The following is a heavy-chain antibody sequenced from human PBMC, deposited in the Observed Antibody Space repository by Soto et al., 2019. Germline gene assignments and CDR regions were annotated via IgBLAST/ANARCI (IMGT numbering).Heavy chain of an antibody. J-gene: IGHJ6*02. CDR3: ARYMGGMDV. D-gene: IGHD3-10*01. CDR2: INHSGST. V-gene: IGHV4-34*01. Sequence: QVQLQQWGAGLLKPSETLSLTCAVYGGSFRGYYWSWIRQPPGKGLEWIGEINHSGSTNYNSSLTSRVTTSVDRPKHQFSLKLGSVTAADTAVYYCARYMGGMDVWGQGTTVTVSS. CDR1: GGSFRGYY.